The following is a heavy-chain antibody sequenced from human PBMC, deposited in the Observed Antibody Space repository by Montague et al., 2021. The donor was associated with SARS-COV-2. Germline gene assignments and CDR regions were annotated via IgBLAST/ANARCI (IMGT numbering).Heavy chain of an antibody. Sequence: SETLSLTCTVSGGSISSYYWSWIRKPPGQGLEWIGYIYYSGSTNYNPSLKSRVTISVDTSKNQFSLKLSSVTAADTAVYYCARGSGWMGNAFDIWGQGTMVTVSS. CDR2: IYYSGST. D-gene: IGHD6-19*01. J-gene: IGHJ3*02. CDR3: ARGSGWMGNAFDI. V-gene: IGHV4-59*01. CDR1: GGSISSYY.